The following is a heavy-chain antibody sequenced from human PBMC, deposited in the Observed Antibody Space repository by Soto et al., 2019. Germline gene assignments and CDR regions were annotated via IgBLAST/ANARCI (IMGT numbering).Heavy chain of an antibody. CDR2: IYYSGST. V-gene: IGHV4-59*01. CDR1: GGSISSYY. D-gene: IGHD6-13*01. Sequence: KPSETLSLTCTVSGGSISSYYWSWIRQPPGKGLEWIEYIYYSGSTNYNTSLKSRVTISVDTSKNQFSLKLSSVTAADTAVYYCARAVGRSWARYNWFDPWGQGTLVTVSS. J-gene: IGHJ5*02. CDR3: ARAVGRSWARYNWFDP.